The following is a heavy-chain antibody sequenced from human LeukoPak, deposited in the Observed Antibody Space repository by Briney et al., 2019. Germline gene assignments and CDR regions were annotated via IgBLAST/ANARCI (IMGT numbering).Heavy chain of an antibody. V-gene: IGHV4-39*07. CDR3: ARDSMRIQTGTPP. J-gene: IGHJ5*02. D-gene: IGHD1-1*01. CDR2: VFYNGDT. Sequence: PSETLSLTCAISGGSIIISGYYWAWIRQPPGKGLEWIGSVFYNGDTYYNPSLRSRVTISVDTSKNQFSLTLNSVTAADRAVYYSARDSMRIQTGTPPWGQGTLVTAS. CDR1: GGSIIISGYY.